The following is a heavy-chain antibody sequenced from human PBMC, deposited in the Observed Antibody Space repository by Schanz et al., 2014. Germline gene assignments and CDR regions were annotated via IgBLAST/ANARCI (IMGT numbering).Heavy chain of an antibody. CDR1: GFRFDDYA. CDR2: ISYDGVNT. D-gene: IGHD2-21*01. Sequence: VQLVESGGGLVQPGRSLRLSCVASGFRFDDYAMHWVRQAPGKGLEWVAVISYDGVNTYYADSVKGRFTISRDNSNNTVYLQMNTLRAEDTAVYYCAREDCSATSCYFRYWGQGTLVTVSS. J-gene: IGHJ4*02. CDR3: AREDCSATSCYFRY. V-gene: IGHV3-30-3*01.